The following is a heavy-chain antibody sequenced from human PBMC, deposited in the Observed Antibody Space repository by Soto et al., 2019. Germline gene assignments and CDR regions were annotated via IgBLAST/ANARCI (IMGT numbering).Heavy chain of an antibody. D-gene: IGHD6-13*01. CDR3: ARDLHPPVAAGTIDYYYYGMDV. CDR2: IWYDGSNK. Sequence: QVQLVESGGGVVQPGRSLRLSCAASGFTFSSYGMHWVRQAPGKGLEWVAVIWYDGSNKYYADSVKGRFTISRDNSKNAKYLQMNSRGAEDTAVYHCARDLHPPVAAGTIDYYYYGMDVWGQGTTVTVSS. J-gene: IGHJ6*02. CDR1: GFTFSSYG. V-gene: IGHV3-33*01.